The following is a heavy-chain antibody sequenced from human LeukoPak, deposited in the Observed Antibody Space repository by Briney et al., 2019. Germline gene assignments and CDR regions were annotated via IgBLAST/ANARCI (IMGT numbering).Heavy chain of an antibody. J-gene: IGHJ5*02. CDR3: ARVIKVGTTPGP. D-gene: IGHD1-26*01. CDR2: IYYNGIT. Sequence: SETLSLTCIVSGGSISSSSYYWAWIRQPPGKGLEWIGSIYYNGITYYNPSLRTRVTISIDPSNNQFSLKLSSVTAADTAVYYCARVIKVGTTPGPWGQGTLVTVSS. V-gene: IGHV4-39*07. CDR1: GGSISSSSYY.